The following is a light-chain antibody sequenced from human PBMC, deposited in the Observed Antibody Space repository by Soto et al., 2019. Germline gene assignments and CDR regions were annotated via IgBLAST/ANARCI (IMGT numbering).Light chain of an antibody. CDR2: EVN. Sequence: QSALTQPPSVSASPGQSVTIPCTATSSDVGAYNRVSWYQQYPGTPSKLMISEVNNRPSGVPDRFSGSKSGNTASLTISGLQAEDEADYYCSLYTSSSTVAFGGGTKLTVL. V-gene: IGLV2-18*01. CDR3: SLYTSSSTVA. J-gene: IGLJ2*01. CDR1: SSDVGAYNR.